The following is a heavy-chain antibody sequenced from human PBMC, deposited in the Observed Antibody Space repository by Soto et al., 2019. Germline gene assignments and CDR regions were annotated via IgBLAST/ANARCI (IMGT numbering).Heavy chain of an antibody. CDR3: ARAPGITTFGVYSMYYYGMDV. D-gene: IGHD3-3*01. CDR2: ISTDNGNT. Sequence: ASVKVSCKASGYTFTSSGISWVRQAPGQGLEWMGWISTDNGNTNYAQHLQGRVSMTTDTSTSTAYMDLRSLRSDDTAVYYCARAPGITTFGVYSMYYYGMDVWG. CDR1: GYTFTSSG. V-gene: IGHV1-18*01. J-gene: IGHJ6*02.